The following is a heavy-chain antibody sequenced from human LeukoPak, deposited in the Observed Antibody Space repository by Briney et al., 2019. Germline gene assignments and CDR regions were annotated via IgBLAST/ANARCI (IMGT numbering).Heavy chain of an antibody. CDR3: ARDGGYTSGNYRGLY. J-gene: IGHJ4*02. D-gene: IGHD6-19*01. V-gene: IGHV1-46*01. CDR2: INPTSGGT. Sequence: ASVKVSCKASGYTFTSYFLHWVRQAPGQGLEWLGIINPTSGGTTYAQKFLGRVTVTRDRSTSTVYMELNSLRSEDTAVYYCARDGGYTSGNYRGLYWGQGTLVTVSS. CDR1: GYTFTSYF.